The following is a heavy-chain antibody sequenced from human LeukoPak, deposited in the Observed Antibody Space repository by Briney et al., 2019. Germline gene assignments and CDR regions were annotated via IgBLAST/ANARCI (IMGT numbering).Heavy chain of an antibody. CDR2: IWYDGSNK. CDR1: GFTFSSYG. V-gene: IGHV3-33*01. CDR3: ARDYGDYADAFDI. J-gene: IGHJ3*02. Sequence: GGSLRLSCAASGFTFSSYGMHWVRQAPGKGLEWVAVIWYDGSNKYYADSVKGRFTISRDNSKNPLYLQMNSLRAEDTAVYYCARDYGDYADAFDIWGQGTMVTVSS. D-gene: IGHD4-17*01.